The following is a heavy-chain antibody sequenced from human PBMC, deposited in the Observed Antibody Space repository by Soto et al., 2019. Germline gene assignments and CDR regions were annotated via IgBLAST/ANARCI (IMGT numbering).Heavy chain of an antibody. J-gene: IGHJ5*02. CDR3: ARVRSRWQQLVRWFDP. CDR1: GGSFSGYY. V-gene: IGHV4-34*01. CDR2: INHSGST. D-gene: IGHD6-13*01. Sequence: TSETLSLTCAVYGGSFSGYYWSWIRQPPGKGLEWIGEINHSGSTNYNPSLKSRVTISVDTSKNQFSLKLSSVTAADTAVYYCARVRSRWQQLVRWFDPWGRGTLVTVSS.